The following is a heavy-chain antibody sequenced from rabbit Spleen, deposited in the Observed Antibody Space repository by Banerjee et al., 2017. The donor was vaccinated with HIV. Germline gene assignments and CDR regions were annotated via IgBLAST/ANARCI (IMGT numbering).Heavy chain of an antibody. D-gene: IGHD6-1*01. J-gene: IGHJ4*01. CDR2: IDAGNSGST. CDR3: AREDYSHGYGGYFGEFYL. V-gene: IGHV1S45*01. Sequence: QEQLVESGGGLVQSGGPLTLSCTASGFFFSSSYHMSWVRQVPGEGLEWIACIDAGNSGSTYYASWAKGRFTISKTSSTTVTLQMTSLTAADTATYFCAREDYSHGYGGYFGEFYLWGQGTLVTVS. CDR1: GFFFSSSYH.